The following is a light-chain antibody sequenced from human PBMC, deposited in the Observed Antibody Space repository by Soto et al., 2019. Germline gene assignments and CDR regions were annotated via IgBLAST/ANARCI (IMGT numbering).Light chain of an antibody. J-gene: IGLJ2*01. V-gene: IGLV3-1*01. CDR1: KLGNKY. Sequence: SYELTQPPSVSVSPGLTASITCSGDKLGNKYACWYQQKPGQSPVLVIYQDTKRPSGIPERFSGSKSGNTATLTISGTQAMDEADSYCQAWDSSTAVFGGGTKLTVL. CDR3: QAWDSSTAV. CDR2: QDT.